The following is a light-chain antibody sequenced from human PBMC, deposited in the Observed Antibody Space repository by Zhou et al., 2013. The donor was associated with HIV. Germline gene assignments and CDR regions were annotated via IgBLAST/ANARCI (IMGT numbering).Light chain of an antibody. V-gene: IGKV1-8*01. CDR1: QSIHNY. CDR2: GAS. CDR3: LQHSDYPWT. J-gene: IGKJ1*01. Sequence: AIRMTQSPSSLSASTGDRVTITCRSSQSIHNYLAWYQQKPGKAPKLLIYGASTLQSGVPSRFSGSGSGTEFTLTITCLQPEDFATYYCLQHSDYPWTFGQGTKVEIK.